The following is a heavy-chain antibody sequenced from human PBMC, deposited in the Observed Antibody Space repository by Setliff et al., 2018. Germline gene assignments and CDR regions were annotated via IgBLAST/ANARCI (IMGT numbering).Heavy chain of an antibody. CDR2: IWYDGSNK. CDR1: GFTFSSYS. J-gene: IGHJ4*02. CDR3: TKDRVYDTTYYFDH. D-gene: IGHD3-9*01. V-gene: IGHV3-33*06. Sequence: PGGSLRLSCAASGFTFSSYSMNWVRQAPGKGLEWVAVIWYDGSNKYYADSVKGRFTISRDNSKNTLYLQMNSLRAEDTAVYYCTKDRVYDTTYYFDHWGQGTLVTVSS.